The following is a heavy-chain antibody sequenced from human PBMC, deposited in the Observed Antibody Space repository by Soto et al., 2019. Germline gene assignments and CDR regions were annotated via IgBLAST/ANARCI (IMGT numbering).Heavy chain of an antibody. CDR1: GGSISSYY. CDR2: IHNSGST. CDR3: ARVETSYYDFWSGYPHLGQGWFDP. V-gene: IGHV4-59*01. Sequence: SETLSLTCTVSGGSISSYYWSWIRQPPGRGLEWIGYIHNSGSTNYNPSLKSRVTISVDTSKNQFSLKLSSVTAADTAVYYCARVETSYYDFWSGYPHLGQGWFDPWGQGTLVTVSS. D-gene: IGHD3-3*01. J-gene: IGHJ5*02.